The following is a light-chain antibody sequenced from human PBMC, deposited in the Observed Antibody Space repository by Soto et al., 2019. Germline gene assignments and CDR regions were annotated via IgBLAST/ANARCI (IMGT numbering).Light chain of an antibody. J-gene: IGLJ1*01. CDR1: SSDVGGYNS. CDR2: EVS. V-gene: IGLV2-14*01. CDR3: TSFTSTSSLYV. Sequence: QSALTQPASVSGSPGQSITISCTGTSSDVGGYNSVSWYQQHPGKAPKLMIYEVSHRPSGVSNRFSGSKSANTASLTISGLQAEDEADYFCTSFTSTSSLYVFGTGTKLTVL.